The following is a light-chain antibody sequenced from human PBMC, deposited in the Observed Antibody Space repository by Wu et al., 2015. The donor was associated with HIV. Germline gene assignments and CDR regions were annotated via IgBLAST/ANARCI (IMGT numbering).Light chain of an antibody. CDR1: QDIGTA. V-gene: IGKV1-13*02. CDR2: GAS. Sequence: AIQLTQSPSSLSASVGDRVTITCRASQDIGTALAWYQQNPGKAPKLLIYGASNLERGVPSRFSGSGSGTDFILTISSLQPEDFATYYCQQFNSYRYTFGQGTKLEIK. CDR3: QQFNSYRYT. J-gene: IGKJ2*01.